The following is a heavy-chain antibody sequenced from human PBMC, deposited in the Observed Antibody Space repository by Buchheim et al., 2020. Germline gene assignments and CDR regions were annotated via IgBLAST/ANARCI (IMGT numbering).Heavy chain of an antibody. CDR2: ISSSGTSI. CDR3: ARYPSQWSFDW. D-gene: IGHD2-15*01. CDR1: RFTLNSFE. Sequence: EVQLVESGGGLVQPGGSLRLSCAASRFTLNSFEMTWVRQAPGKGLEWVSYISSSGTSIFYADSVKGRFTISRDNAKNSVFLQMNSLRAEDTAVYYCARYPSQWSFDWWGQGTL. J-gene: IGHJ4*02. V-gene: IGHV3-48*03.